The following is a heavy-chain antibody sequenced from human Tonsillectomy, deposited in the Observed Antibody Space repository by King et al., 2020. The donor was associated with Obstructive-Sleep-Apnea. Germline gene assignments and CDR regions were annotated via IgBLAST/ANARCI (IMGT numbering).Heavy chain of an antibody. J-gene: IGHJ4*02. CDR1: GFTFSTYG. CDR2: IWFDGSNK. Sequence: VQLVESGGGVVQPGRSLRLSCAASGFTFSTYGMHWVRQAPGKGLEWVAIIWFDGSNKYYADSVQGRFSISRDNSKNTLYLQMNNLRAEDTAVYYCARVPLGARWYHFDYWGQGTRVTVSS. CDR3: ARVPLGARWYHFDY. V-gene: IGHV3-33*01. D-gene: IGHD2-15*01.